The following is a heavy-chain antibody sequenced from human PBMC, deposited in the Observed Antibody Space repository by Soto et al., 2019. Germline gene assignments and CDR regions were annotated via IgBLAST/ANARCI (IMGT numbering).Heavy chain of an antibody. V-gene: IGHV1-69*08. Sequence: QVKLVQSGAEVKKPGSSVKVSCKASGGTFSSYTISWVRQAPGQGLEWMGRIIPILGIANYAQKFQGRVTITADKSTSTAYMELSSLRSEDTAVYYCAREEGYYYYMDVWGKGTTVTVSS. CDR3: AREEGYYYYMDV. J-gene: IGHJ6*03. CDR2: IIPILGIA. CDR1: GGTFSSYT.